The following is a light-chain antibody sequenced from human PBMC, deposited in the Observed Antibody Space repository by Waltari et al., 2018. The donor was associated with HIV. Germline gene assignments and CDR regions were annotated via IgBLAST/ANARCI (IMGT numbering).Light chain of an antibody. V-gene: IGLV1-44*01. CDR1: RSNIGSNT. Sequence: QSVLPQSPSASGTPGQRVTISCSGSRSNIGSNTVNWYQQLPGTAPKLLIYTNNQRPSGVPDRFSGSKSGTSASLDISGLQSEDEADYYCAAWDDTLNGYVFGFGTKVTVL. CDR2: TNN. J-gene: IGLJ1*01. CDR3: AAWDDTLNGYV.